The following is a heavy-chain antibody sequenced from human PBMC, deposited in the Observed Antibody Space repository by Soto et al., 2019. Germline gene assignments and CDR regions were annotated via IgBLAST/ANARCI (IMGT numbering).Heavy chain of an antibody. Sequence: PSETLPLTCSVSDGSMNSRHYYFRWARKAPGEGLEWLGYIFHRWSAYYNPSVKSRLTMSIDASMSQFSLRLTSVTAADTARYFCARAFYDVLTGYYVRYFDHWGPGALVT. V-gene: IGHV4-30-4*01. CDR2: IFHRWSA. J-gene: IGHJ4*02. D-gene: IGHD3-9*01. CDR1: DGSMNSRHYY. CDR3: ARAFYDVLTGYYVRYFDH.